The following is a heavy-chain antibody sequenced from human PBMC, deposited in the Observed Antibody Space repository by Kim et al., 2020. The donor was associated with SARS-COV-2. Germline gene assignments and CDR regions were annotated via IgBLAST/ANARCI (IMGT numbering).Heavy chain of an antibody. D-gene: IGHD2-15*01. Sequence: SETLSLTCTVSGGSISSSSYYWGWIRQPPGKWLEWIGSIYYSGSTYYNPSLKSRVTISVDTSKNQFSLKLSSVTAADTAVYYCARGQLLLNPNWFDPWGQGTLVTVSS. CDR3: ARGQLLLNPNWFDP. V-gene: IGHV4-39*01. CDR1: GGSISSSSYY. CDR2: IYYSGST. J-gene: IGHJ5*02.